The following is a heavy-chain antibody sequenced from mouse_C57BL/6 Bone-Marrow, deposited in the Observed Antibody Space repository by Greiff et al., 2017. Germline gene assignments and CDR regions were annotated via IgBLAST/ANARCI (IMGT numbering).Heavy chain of an antibody. CDR2: IYPTSGRT. D-gene: IGHD4-1*01. J-gene: IGHJ2*01. CDR3: ARSGPLGRSVDY. V-gene: IGHV1-55*01. CDR1: GYTFTSYW. Sequence: QVQLQQPGAELVKPGASVKMSCKASGYTFTSYWITWVKQRPGQGLEWIGDIYPTSGRTNYNEKFKSKAILTVDTSANTAYMQLSTLTSEDSAVLYCARSGPLGRSVDYWGQGPTLTVSS.